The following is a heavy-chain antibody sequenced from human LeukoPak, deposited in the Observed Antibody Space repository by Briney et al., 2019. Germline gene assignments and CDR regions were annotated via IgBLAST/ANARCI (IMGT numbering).Heavy chain of an antibody. CDR1: GGSISSSSYY. D-gene: IGHD6-13*01. CDR3: ARCRGTDLKVGFLGVSKSAAQGAFDI. J-gene: IGHJ3*02. V-gene: IGHV4-39*07. CDR2: IYYSGSP. Sequence: PSETLSLTCTVSGGSISSSSYYWGWIRQPPGKGLEWIGSIYYSGSPYYNPSLKSRVTISVDTSKNQFSLKLSSVTAADTAVYYCARCRGTDLKVGFLGVSKSAAQGAFDIWGQGTMVTVSS.